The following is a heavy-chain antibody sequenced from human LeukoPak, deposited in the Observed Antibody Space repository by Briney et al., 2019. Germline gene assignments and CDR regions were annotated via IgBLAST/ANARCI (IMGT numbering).Heavy chain of an antibody. V-gene: IGHV4-59*01. CDR1: GGSISSYY. D-gene: IGHD6-19*01. CDR3: ARGGGWSPYYFDY. Sequence: SETLSLTCTVSGGSISSYYWSWIRQPPGKGLEWIGYLYYSGSTNYNPSLKSRVTISVDTPKNQFSLKLSSVTAADTAVYYCARGGGWSPYYFDYWGQGTLVTVSS. CDR2: LYYSGST. J-gene: IGHJ4*02.